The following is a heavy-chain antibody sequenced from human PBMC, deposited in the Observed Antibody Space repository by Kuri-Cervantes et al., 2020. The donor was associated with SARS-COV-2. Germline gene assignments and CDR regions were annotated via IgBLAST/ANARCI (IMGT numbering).Heavy chain of an antibody. V-gene: IGHV1-8*02. CDR3: YCAPKEGFDS. CDR2: VKTKSGNT. J-gene: IGHJ4*02. Sequence: ASVKVSCKASGGTFSSYATSWVRQATGQGLEWMGMVKTKSGNTLYAQFFQGRVTMTRDTSTSTVYMELSSLTSEDTAIYYCYCAPKEGFDSWGQGTLVTVSS. D-gene: IGHD2-21*01. CDR1: GGTFSSYA.